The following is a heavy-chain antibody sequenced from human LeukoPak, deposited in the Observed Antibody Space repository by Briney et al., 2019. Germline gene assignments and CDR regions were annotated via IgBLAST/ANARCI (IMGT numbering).Heavy chain of an antibody. CDR3: AKAAVYSRNWTPFDD. V-gene: IGHV3-30*18. J-gene: IGHJ4*02. D-gene: IGHD6-13*01. Sequence: GGSLRLSCAASGFTFSVYGMHWVRQAPGKGLEWVALLSGDETYIDYTDSVKGRFTISRDTSKNTLFLQMNSLRADDTAIYYCAKAAVYSRNWTPFDDWGQGTLVTVSS. CDR1: GFTFSVYG. CDR2: LSGDETYI.